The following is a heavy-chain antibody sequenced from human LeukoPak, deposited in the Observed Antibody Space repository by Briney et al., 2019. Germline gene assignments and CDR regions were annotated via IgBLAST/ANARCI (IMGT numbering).Heavy chain of an antibody. J-gene: IGHJ5*02. CDR2: INPSGSDT. V-gene: IGHV1-46*01. D-gene: IGHD1-26*01. CDR1: GYTFTAYY. Sequence: ASVKVSCKATGYTFTAYYMHWVRQAPGQGLEWMGLINPSGSDTVYAQKFQGRLTMTRDMSTSTDYMELSSLRLDDTAVYYCARDNSVGDTAWWFDPWGQGTLVTVSS. CDR3: ARDNSVGDTAWWFDP.